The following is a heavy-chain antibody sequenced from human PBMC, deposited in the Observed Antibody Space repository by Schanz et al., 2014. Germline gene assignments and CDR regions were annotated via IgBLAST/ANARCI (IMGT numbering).Heavy chain of an antibody. Sequence: EARLVDSGGGLVQSGRSLRLSCAASGFTFDDFAMHWVRQGPGKGLEWVSGISWNSGSIGYEDSVKGRFTISRDNAKNSLYLQMNSLRAEDTALYFCVKDIYDFWSGNFDYWGQGTLVTVSS. CDR1: GFTFDDFA. CDR2: ISWNSGSI. CDR3: VKDIYDFWSGNFDY. V-gene: IGHV3-9*01. J-gene: IGHJ4*02. D-gene: IGHD3-3*01.